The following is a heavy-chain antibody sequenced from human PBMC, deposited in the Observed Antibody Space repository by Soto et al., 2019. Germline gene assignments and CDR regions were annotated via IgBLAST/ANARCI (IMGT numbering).Heavy chain of an antibody. Sequence: ASVKVSCKASGYTFTSYDINWVRQATGQGLEWMGWMNPNSGNTGYAQKFQGRVTMTRNTSISTAYMELSSLRSEDTAVYYCARGEMWVRSQRPHYYYYYGMDVWGQGTTVT. CDR2: MNPNSGNT. CDR1: GYTFTSYD. V-gene: IGHV1-8*01. CDR3: ARGEMWVRSQRPHYYYYYGMDV. J-gene: IGHJ6*02. D-gene: IGHD6-25*01.